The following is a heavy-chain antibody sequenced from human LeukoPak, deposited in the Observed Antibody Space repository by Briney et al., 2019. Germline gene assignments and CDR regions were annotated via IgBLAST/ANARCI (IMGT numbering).Heavy chain of an antibody. V-gene: IGHV1-69*05. Sequence: EASVKVSCKASGGTFSSYAISWVRQAHGQGLEWMGRIIPIFGTANYAQKFQGRVTITTDESTSTAYMELSSLRSEDTAVYYCARGAQDTVMVWWAFDIWGQGTMVTVSS. CDR3: ARGAQDTVMVWWAFDI. D-gene: IGHD5-18*01. CDR1: GGTFSSYA. CDR2: IIPIFGTA. J-gene: IGHJ3*02.